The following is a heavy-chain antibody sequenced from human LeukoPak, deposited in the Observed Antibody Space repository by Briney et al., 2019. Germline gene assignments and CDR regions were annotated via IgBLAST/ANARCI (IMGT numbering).Heavy chain of an antibody. J-gene: IGHJ4*02. CDR2: INTDGSST. Sequence: PGGTLRLSCVASGFTFSSYWMQWVRQAPGKGLVWVSRINTDGSSTTYADSVKGRFTISRDNAKNTLYLQMNSLRAEDTAVYYCATQASVGYWGQGTLVTVSS. CDR3: ATQASVGY. CDR1: GFTFSSYW. D-gene: IGHD1-26*01. V-gene: IGHV3-74*01.